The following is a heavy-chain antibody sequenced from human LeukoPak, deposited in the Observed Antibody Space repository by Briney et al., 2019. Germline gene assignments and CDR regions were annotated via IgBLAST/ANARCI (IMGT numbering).Heavy chain of an antibody. Sequence: GASVKVSCKVSGYTLTELSMHWVRQAPGKGLEWMGGFDPEDGETIYAQKFQGRVTMTEDTSTDTAYMELSSLRSEDTAVYYCATVVYSGSYHYYFDYWGQGTLVTVSS. D-gene: IGHD1-26*01. CDR1: GYTLTELS. CDR2: FDPEDGET. V-gene: IGHV1-24*01. J-gene: IGHJ4*02. CDR3: ATVVYSGSYHYYFDY.